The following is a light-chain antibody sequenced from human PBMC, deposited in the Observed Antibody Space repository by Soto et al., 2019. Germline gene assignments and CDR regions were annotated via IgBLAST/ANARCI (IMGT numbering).Light chain of an antibody. CDR2: DAY. Sequence: EVVLTQSPVTLSLSPGERATLSCRASQSFRGLLAWYQQKPGQAPRLLIYDAYNRATGIPPRFSGSGSGTDFTLTISSLEPEDSAVYYCQESYSTQYTFGQGTKLEI. CDR1: QSFRGL. CDR3: QESYSTQYT. V-gene: IGKV3-11*01. J-gene: IGKJ2*01.